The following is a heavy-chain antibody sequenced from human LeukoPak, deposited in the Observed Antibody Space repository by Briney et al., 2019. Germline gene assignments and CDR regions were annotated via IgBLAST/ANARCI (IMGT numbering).Heavy chain of an antibody. Sequence: GGSLRLSCAASGFTFSSYAMSWVRQAPGKGLEWVSDINGSGASTYYADSAKGRFTISRDNSKNTLYLQMNSLRAEDTAVYYCAKKYNTGLDPWGQGTLVTVSS. CDR2: INGSGAST. CDR1: GFTFSSYA. V-gene: IGHV3-23*01. D-gene: IGHD1-14*01. CDR3: AKKYNTGLDP. J-gene: IGHJ5*02.